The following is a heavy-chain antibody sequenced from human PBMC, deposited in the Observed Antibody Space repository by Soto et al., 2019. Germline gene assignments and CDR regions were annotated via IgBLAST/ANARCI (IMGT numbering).Heavy chain of an antibody. Sequence: QVQLQESGPGLVKPSGTLSLTCAVSGGSIESSDWWNWVRQPPGKGLEWIGEIFHGGTIIYNPSLKCRVTISVDKSRNQFSLELTSVTAADTAVYYCARDHHYRNSWSFDSWGQGTLVTVSS. D-gene: IGHD6-13*01. V-gene: IGHV4-4*02. CDR2: IFHGGTI. CDR3: ARDHHYRNSWSFDS. J-gene: IGHJ4*02. CDR1: GGSIESSDW.